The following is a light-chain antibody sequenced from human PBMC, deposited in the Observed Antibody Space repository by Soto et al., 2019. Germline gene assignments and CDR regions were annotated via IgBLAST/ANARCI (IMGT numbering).Light chain of an antibody. V-gene: IGKV3-11*01. CDR2: DAS. CDR1: QSLSSN. J-gene: IGKJ5*01. Sequence: EIGLAQAPGTLALSPGERATLSCRASQSLSSNLAWYQQKPGQAPRLLIYDASHRATGIPARFSGSGSGTDFTLTISSLEPADFALYYCQQRSDWPPSITFGQGTRLEIK. CDR3: QQRSDWPPSIT.